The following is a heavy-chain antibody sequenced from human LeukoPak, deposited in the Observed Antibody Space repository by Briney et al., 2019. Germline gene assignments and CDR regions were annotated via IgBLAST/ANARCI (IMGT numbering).Heavy chain of an antibody. Sequence: SETLSLTCAVYGGSFSGYYWSWIRQPPGKGLEWIGEINHSGSTNYNPSLKSRVTISVDTSKNQFSLKLSSVTAADTAVYYCARGRRVFYSPIDYFGYWGQGTLVTVSS. CDR2: INHSGST. CDR1: GGSFSGYY. CDR3: ARGRRVFYSPIDYFGY. J-gene: IGHJ4*02. V-gene: IGHV4-34*01. D-gene: IGHD2-15*01.